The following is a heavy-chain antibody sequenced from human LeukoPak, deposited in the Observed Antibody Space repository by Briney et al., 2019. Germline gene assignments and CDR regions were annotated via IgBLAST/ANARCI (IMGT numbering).Heavy chain of an antibody. Sequence: GGSLRLSCAASGFTFSNYNMHWVRQVPGKGLEWVIFISYDKSNRYYADSVKGRFTISRDNSKNTLYLQMNSLRAEDTAVYYCAKTGVTIFGVVPFDYWGQGTLVTVSS. D-gene: IGHD3-3*01. CDR2: ISYDKSNR. CDR1: GFTFSNYN. V-gene: IGHV3-30*02. CDR3: AKTGVTIFGVVPFDY. J-gene: IGHJ4*02.